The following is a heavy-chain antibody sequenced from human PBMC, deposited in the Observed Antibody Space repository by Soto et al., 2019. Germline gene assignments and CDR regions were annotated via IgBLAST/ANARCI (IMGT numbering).Heavy chain of an antibody. Sequence: EVQLVESGGGLVQPGGSLRLSCAASGFTFSNYWMHWVRQAPGKGLVWVPRITSDGISTSYADSVKGRFTTSRDNAKNTLYLQMDSLRAEDTAVYYCASLLLRGSSWYWYFDLWGRGTLVTVSS. V-gene: IGHV3-74*01. CDR3: ASLLLRGSSWYWYFDL. J-gene: IGHJ2*01. CDR1: GFTFSNYW. D-gene: IGHD2-2*01. CDR2: ITSDGIST.